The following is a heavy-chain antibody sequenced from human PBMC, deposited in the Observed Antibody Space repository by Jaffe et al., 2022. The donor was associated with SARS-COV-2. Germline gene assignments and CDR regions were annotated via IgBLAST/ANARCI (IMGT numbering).Heavy chain of an antibody. J-gene: IGHJ4*02. CDR3: TRAPREWELLVFFDY. V-gene: IGHV3-49*05. Sequence: EVQLVESGGGLVKPGRSLRLSCTASGFTFGDYAMSWFRQAPGKGLEWVGFIRSKAYGGTTEYAASVKGRFTISRDDSKSIAYLQMNSLKTEDTAVYYCTRAPREWELLVFFDYWGQGTLVTVSS. CDR2: IRSKAYGGTT. CDR1: GFTFGDYA. D-gene: IGHD1-26*01.